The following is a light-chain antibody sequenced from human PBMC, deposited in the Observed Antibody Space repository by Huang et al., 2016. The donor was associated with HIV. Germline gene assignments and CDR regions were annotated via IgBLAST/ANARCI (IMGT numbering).Light chain of an antibody. CDR1: QDISNY. Sequence: DIQMTQSPSSLSASVGDRVTITCQAGQDISNYLNWYQQKPGKAPQLLIYDASNLETGVPSRFSGSGSGTDFTFTISSLQPEDIATYYCQQYDNLPLFTFGPGTKVDIK. CDR3: QQYDNLPLFT. CDR2: DAS. V-gene: IGKV1-33*01. J-gene: IGKJ3*01.